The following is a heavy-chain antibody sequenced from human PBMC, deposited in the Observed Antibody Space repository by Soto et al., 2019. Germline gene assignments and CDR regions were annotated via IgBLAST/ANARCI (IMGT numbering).Heavy chain of an antibody. CDR1: GGSISSSSYY. J-gene: IGHJ5*02. D-gene: IGHD2-15*01. CDR3: ARQVCGGGSCYWFDP. CDR2: IYYSGST. V-gene: IGHV4-39*01. Sequence: SETLSLTCTVSGGSISSSSYYWGWIRQPPGKGLEWIGSIYYSGSTYYNPSLKSRVTISVDTSKNQFSLKLSSVTAADTAVYYCARQVCGGGSCYWFDPWGQGTLVTVSS.